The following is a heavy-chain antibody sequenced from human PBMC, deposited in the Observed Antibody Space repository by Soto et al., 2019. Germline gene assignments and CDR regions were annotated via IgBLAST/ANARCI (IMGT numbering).Heavy chain of an antibody. V-gene: IGHV4-4*02. J-gene: IGHJ4*02. D-gene: IGHD3-22*01. CDR1: GGSISSTNW. CDR2: VYHTGST. CDR3: ARGSYYYDSSGYSHF. Sequence: PSETLSLTCVVSGGSISSTNWWTWVRQTPGKGLEWIGEVYHTGSTKYNPSLRNRVTISLDKSNNQFSLNLKSVTAADTAVYYCARGSYYYDSSGYSHFWGQGTLVTVSS.